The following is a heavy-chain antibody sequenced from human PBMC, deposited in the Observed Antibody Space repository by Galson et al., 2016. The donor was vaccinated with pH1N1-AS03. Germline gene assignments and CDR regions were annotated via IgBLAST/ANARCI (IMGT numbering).Heavy chain of an antibody. Sequence: PALVKPTQTLTLTCTFSGFSLSTSGVGVGWIRQAPGKALEWLAIIYWNDDIRYSPSLRNRLTITKDTSKSQVVLTMTNMDPVDTATYFCARAYYGDFADWFDPWGQGTLVTVPS. D-gene: IGHD4-17*01. J-gene: IGHJ5*02. CDR3: ARAYYGDFADWFDP. V-gene: IGHV2-5*01. CDR1: GFSLSTSGVG. CDR2: IYWNDDI.